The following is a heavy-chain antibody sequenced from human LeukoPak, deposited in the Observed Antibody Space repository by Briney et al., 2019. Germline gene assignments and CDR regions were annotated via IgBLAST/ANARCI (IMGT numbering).Heavy chain of an antibody. CDR2: IIPIFGTA. Sequence: SVKVSCKASGGTFSSYAISWVRQAPGQGLEWMGGIIPIFGTANYAQKFQGRVTITADESRSTAYMELSSLRSEDTAVYYCARGRHSGSYVPFDYWGQGTLVTVSS. V-gene: IGHV1-69*13. CDR1: GGTFSSYA. CDR3: ARGRHSGSYVPFDY. J-gene: IGHJ4*02. D-gene: IGHD1-26*01.